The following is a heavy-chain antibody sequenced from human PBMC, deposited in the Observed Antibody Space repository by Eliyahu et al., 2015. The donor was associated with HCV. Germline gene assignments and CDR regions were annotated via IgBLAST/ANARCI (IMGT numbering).Heavy chain of an antibody. Sequence: EVQLLESGGGLVQPGGSLRLSCAASGFTFSSYAMSWVRQAPGKGLEWVSAISGSGGSTYYADSVKGRFTISRDNSKNTLYLQMNSLRAEDTAVYYCAKGVLDYRPNSVAGNYYYYYMDVWGKGTTVTVSS. CDR3: AKGVLDYRPNSVAGNYYYYYMDV. CDR1: GFTFSSYA. CDR2: ISGSGGST. J-gene: IGHJ6*03. D-gene: IGHD4-11*01. V-gene: IGHV3-23*01.